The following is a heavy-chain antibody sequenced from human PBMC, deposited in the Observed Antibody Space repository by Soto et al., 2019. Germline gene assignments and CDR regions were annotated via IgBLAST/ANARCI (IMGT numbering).Heavy chain of an antibody. CDR1: GGSFSGYY. D-gene: IGHD2-15*01. J-gene: IGHJ4*02. CDR2: INHSGST. CDR3: ARGHTLVVVAATKSTLDY. V-gene: IGHV4-34*01. Sequence: NLSLTCAVYGGSFSGYYWSWIRQPPGKGLEWIGEINHSGSTNYNPSLKSRVTISVDTSKNQFSLKLSSVTAADTTVYYCARGHTLVVVAATKSTLDYWGQGTLVTVSS.